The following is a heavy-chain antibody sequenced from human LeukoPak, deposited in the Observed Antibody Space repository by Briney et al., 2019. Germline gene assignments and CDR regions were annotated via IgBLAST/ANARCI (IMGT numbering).Heavy chain of an antibody. Sequence: SSQTLSLTCTVSGGSISSGDYYWSWTRQPPGKGLEWIGYIYYSGSTYYNPSLKSRVTISVDTSKNQFSLKLSSVTAADTAVYYCARHGRGSSWFSHKKTKGFDYWGRGTLVTVSS. CDR2: IYYSGST. D-gene: IGHD6-13*01. CDR1: GGSISSGDYY. CDR3: ARHGRGSSWFSHKKTKGFDY. J-gene: IGHJ4*02. V-gene: IGHV4-30-4*01.